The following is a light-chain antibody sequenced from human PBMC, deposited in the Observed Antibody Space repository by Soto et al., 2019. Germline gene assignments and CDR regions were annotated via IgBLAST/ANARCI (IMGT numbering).Light chain of an antibody. CDR2: EVS. J-gene: IGLJ1*01. Sequence: QSVLTQPPSASGSPGQSVTVSCTGTSSDVGSYNYVSWYQQHPGKAPKLMIYEVSRRPSGVPDRFSGSKSGFTASLTVSGLQAEDEADYYCSSYAGSNNPYVFVTGTKVTVL. CDR3: SSYAGSNNPYV. V-gene: IGLV2-8*01. CDR1: SSDVGSYNY.